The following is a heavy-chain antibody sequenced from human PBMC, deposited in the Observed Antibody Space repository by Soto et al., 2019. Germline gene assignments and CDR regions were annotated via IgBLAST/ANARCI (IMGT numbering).Heavy chain of an antibody. CDR1: GYTFTSYG. V-gene: IGHV1-18*01. D-gene: IGHD6-13*01. CDR2: INAYNGKT. Sequence: ASVKVSCKASGYTFTSYGISWVRQAPGQGLEWMGWINAYNGKTQYAQKLQGRVTMTTDTSTSTAYMELRSLRSDDTAVYYCARVKSVAGAKYYFDYWGQGTLVTVSS. CDR3: ARVKSVAGAKYYFDY. J-gene: IGHJ4*02.